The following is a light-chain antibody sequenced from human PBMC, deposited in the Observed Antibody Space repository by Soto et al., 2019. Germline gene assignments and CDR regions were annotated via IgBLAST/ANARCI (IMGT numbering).Light chain of an antibody. CDR3: QQYGGSTPYT. Sequence: EIVLTQSPGTLSLSPGERATLSCRASHSVTSSYLAWYQLKPGQAPRLLIYGASSRATGIPDRFSGSGSGTDFTLTISRLEPEDFSVYYCQQYGGSTPYTFGQGTKLEIK. CDR1: HSVTSSY. CDR2: GAS. J-gene: IGKJ2*01. V-gene: IGKV3-20*01.